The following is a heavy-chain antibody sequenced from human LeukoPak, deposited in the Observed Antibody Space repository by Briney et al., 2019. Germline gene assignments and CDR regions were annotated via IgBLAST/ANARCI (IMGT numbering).Heavy chain of an antibody. Sequence: GRSLRLSCAASGFTFSSYGMHWVRQAPGKGLEWVAVIWYDGSNKYYADSVKGRFTISRDNSKNTLYLQMNSLRAEDTAVYYCARVRRYYGSGSSIDYWGQGTLVTVSS. J-gene: IGHJ4*02. D-gene: IGHD3-10*01. CDR2: IWYDGSNK. CDR3: ARVRRYYGSGSSIDY. CDR1: GFTFSSYG. V-gene: IGHV3-33*01.